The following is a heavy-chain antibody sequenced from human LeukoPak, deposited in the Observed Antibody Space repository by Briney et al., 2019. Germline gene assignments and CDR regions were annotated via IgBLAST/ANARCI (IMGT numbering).Heavy chain of an antibody. J-gene: IGHJ5*02. Sequence: GGSLRLSCVASGFTFTSYAMSWVRQAPGKGLEYVSSISSANRMYYADSVKGRFTISRDNAKNSLFLQMNNLRGEDTAVYYCTREDCSNVRCYGASDAWGQGTLVTVSS. CDR2: ISSANRM. CDR3: TREDCSNVRCYGASDA. CDR1: GFTFTSYA. D-gene: IGHD2-2*01. V-gene: IGHV3-69-1*01.